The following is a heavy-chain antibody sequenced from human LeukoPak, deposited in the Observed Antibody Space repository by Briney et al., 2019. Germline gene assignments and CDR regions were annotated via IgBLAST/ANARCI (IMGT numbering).Heavy chain of an antibody. CDR2: IIPIFGTA. Sequence: SVKVSCKASGGTFSSYAISWVRQAPGQGLEWMGGIIPIFGTANYAQKFQGRVTMTTDTSTSTAYMELRSLRSDDTAVYYCARLRSGWYSIDYWGQGTLVTVSS. CDR3: ARLRSGWYSIDY. J-gene: IGHJ4*02. D-gene: IGHD6-19*01. CDR1: GGTFSSYA. V-gene: IGHV1-69*05.